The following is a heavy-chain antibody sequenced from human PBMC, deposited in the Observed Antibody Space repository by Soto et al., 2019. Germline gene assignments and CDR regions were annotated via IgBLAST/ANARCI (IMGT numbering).Heavy chain of an antibody. CDR3: AYSVGATTCDY. D-gene: IGHD1-26*01. V-gene: IGHV1-69*13. CDR1: GGTFSSYA. J-gene: IGHJ4*02. Sequence: SVKVSCKGSGGTFSSYAISWVRQAPGQGLEWMGGIIPIFGTANYAQKFQGRVTITADESTSTAYMELSSLRSEDTAVYYCAYSVGATTCDYWGQGTLVTVSS. CDR2: IIPIFGTA.